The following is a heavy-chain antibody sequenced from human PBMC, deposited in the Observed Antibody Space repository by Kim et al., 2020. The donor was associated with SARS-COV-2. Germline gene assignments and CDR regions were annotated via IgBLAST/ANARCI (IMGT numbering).Heavy chain of an antibody. CDR2: ISGNGGMT. D-gene: IGHD4-17*01. CDR3: AKAAGPNYGGNSFPY. J-gene: IGHJ4*01. V-gene: IGHV3-23*01. CDR1: GFTFSNFD. Sequence: GGSLRLSCAASGFTFSNFDMNWVRQAPGKGLDWVSVISGNGGMTYYADSVKGRFTISRDNSKNTLYLQMNSLRAEDTAVYYCAKAAGPNYGGNSFPYWG.